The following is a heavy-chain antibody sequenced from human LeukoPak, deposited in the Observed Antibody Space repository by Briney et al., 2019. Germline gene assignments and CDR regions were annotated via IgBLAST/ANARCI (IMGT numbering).Heavy chain of an antibody. CDR2: IYYSGST. CDR1: GGSISSYY. CDR3: ARVPLEVEMATDGYFDY. D-gene: IGHD5-24*01. J-gene: IGHJ4*02. V-gene: IGHV4-59*01. Sequence: SGTLSLTCTVSGGSISSYYWRWIRQPPGKGLEWIGYIYYSGSTNYNPSLKSRVTISVDTSKNQFSLKLSSVTAADTAVYYCARVPLEVEMATDGYFDYWGQGTLVTVSP.